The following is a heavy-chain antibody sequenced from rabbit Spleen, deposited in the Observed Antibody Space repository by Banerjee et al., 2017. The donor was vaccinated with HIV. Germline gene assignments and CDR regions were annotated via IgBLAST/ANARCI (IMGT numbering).Heavy chain of an antibody. CDR1: GFSFSSTYY. J-gene: IGHJ4*01. CDR3: ARDGAGGSYFAL. D-gene: IGHD8-1*01. CDR2: IYPGSSATT. V-gene: IGHV1S40*01. Sequence: QSLEESGGDLVKPGASLTLTCTASGFSFSSTYYMCWVRQPPGKGLEWIGCIYPGSSATTYYATWAKGRFTISKTSSTTVTLQMTSLTAADTATYFCARDGAGGSYFALWGPGTLVTVS.